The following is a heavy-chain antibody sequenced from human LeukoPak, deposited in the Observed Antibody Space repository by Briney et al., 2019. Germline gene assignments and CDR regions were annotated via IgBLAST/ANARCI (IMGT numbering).Heavy chain of an antibody. Sequence: SETLSLTCTVSGGSISSSSYYWGWIRQPPGKGLEWIGSIYYSGSTYYNPSLKSRVTMSVDTSKNQFSLKLSSVTAADTAVYYCAGSKGGVIRFDYWGQGTLVTVSS. J-gene: IGHJ4*02. V-gene: IGHV4-39*07. D-gene: IGHD3-16*02. CDR2: IYYSGST. CDR1: GGSISSSSYY. CDR3: AGSKGGVIRFDY.